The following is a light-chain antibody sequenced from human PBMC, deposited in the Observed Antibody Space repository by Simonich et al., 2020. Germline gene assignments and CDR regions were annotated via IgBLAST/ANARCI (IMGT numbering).Light chain of an antibody. CDR1: SSDVGSYNL. Sequence: QSALTQPASVSGSPGQSITISCTGTSSDVGSYNLVSWYQQHPGKAPKLMIYEGSKRPSGFSQRFSGSKSGNTASLTISGLQAEDEADYYCCSYAGSSTVVFGGGTKLTVL. J-gene: IGLJ2*01. CDR3: CSYAGSSTVV. CDR2: EGS. V-gene: IGLV2-23*01.